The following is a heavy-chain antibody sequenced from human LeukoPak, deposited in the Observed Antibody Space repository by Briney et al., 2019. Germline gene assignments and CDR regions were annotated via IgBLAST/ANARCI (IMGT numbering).Heavy chain of an antibody. V-gene: IGHV4-39*01. Sequence: SETLSLTCTVSGGSISSSSYYWGWIRQPPGKGLEWIGNIYYSGSTYYNPSLKSRLTISLDTSQRQFSLRLRSVTAADTALYYCTRGSYDVLTGYSTLGEYWGQGTLVTVSS. CDR3: TRGSYDVLTGYSTLGEY. J-gene: IGHJ4*02. CDR1: GGSISSSSYY. D-gene: IGHD3-9*01. CDR2: IYYSGST.